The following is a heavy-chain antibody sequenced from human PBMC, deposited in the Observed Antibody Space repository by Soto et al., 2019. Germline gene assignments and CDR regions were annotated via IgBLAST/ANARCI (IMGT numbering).Heavy chain of an antibody. CDR2: ISYDGSTK. CDR3: ARDYDYVWESPRYGMDV. J-gene: IGHJ6*02. Sequence: QVQLVESGGGVVQPGRSLRLSCAASGFTFSSYAMHWVRQAPGKGLEWVAVISYDGSTKYYADSVKGRFTISRDNSKNTLYLQMNSLRAEDTAVDYCARDYDYVWESPRYGMDVWGQGTTVTVSS. D-gene: IGHD3-16*01. CDR1: GFTFSSYA. V-gene: IGHV3-30-3*01.